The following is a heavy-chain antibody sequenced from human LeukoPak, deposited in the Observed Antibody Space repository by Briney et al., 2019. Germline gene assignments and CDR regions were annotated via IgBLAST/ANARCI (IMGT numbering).Heavy chain of an antibody. D-gene: IGHD1-14*01. J-gene: IGHJ5*02. CDR2: MNPNSGNT. CDR1: GYTFTSYD. CDR3: ARDRIRSNWFDP. V-gene: IGHV1-8*01. Sequence: ASVKVSCKASGYTFTSYDINWVRQATGQGLEWMGWMNPNSGNTGYAQKFQGRVTMTRNTSISTAYMELSSLRSEDTAVYYCARDRIRSNWFDPWGQGTVVTVSS.